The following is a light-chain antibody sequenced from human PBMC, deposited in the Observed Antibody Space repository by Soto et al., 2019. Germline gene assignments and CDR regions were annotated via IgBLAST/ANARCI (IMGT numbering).Light chain of an antibody. J-gene: IGLJ3*02. CDR3: SSYTRSSTWV. V-gene: IGLV2-14*01. Sequence: QSALTQPASVSGSPGQSITSSCTGTSSDVGGYNYVSWYQQHPGKAPKLMIYEVSNRPSGVSNRFSGSKSGNTASLTISGLQAEDEADYYCSSYTRSSTWVFGGGTKVTV. CDR2: EVS. CDR1: SSDVGGYNY.